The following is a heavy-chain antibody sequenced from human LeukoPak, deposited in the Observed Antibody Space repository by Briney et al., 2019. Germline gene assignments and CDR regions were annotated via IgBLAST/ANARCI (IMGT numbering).Heavy chain of an antibody. J-gene: IGHJ4*02. D-gene: IGHD6-13*01. Sequence: SETLSLTCTVSGGSISSYYWSWIRQPAGKELEWIGRIYSTGSTNYNPSLRSRVTMSVDTSKNQFSLRLRSVTAADTAVYYCARQIASAGTAGFDFWGQGALVTVSS. CDR2: IYSTGST. CDR3: ARQIASAGTAGFDF. V-gene: IGHV4-4*07. CDR1: GGSISSYY.